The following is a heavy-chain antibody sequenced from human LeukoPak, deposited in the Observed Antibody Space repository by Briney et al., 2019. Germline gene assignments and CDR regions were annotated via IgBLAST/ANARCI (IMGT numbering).Heavy chain of an antibody. Sequence: PSETLSLTCAVYGGSFSDYYWSWIRQPPGKGLEWIGEINHSGSTNYNPSLKSRITISVDTSKNQFSLKLSSVTAADTALYYCARLALPITMIVVVRDYWGQGTLVTVSS. D-gene: IGHD3-22*01. J-gene: IGHJ4*02. CDR3: ARLALPITMIVVVRDY. V-gene: IGHV4-34*01. CDR2: INHSGST. CDR1: GGSFSDYY.